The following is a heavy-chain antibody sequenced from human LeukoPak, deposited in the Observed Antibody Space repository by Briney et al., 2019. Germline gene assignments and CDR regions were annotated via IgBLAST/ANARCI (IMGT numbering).Heavy chain of an antibody. D-gene: IGHD2-2*02. CDR3: ARNGDCSSTGCYNKH. CDR1: GYTFTGYY. V-gene: IGHV1-2*02. J-gene: IGHJ1*01. CDR2: INPNSGGT. Sequence: ASVKVSCKASGYTFTGYYMHWVRQAPGQGLEWMGWINPNSGGTNYAQKFQGRVTMTRDTSISTAYMELSRLRSEDTAVYYCARNGDCSSTGCYNKHWGQGTLVTVSS.